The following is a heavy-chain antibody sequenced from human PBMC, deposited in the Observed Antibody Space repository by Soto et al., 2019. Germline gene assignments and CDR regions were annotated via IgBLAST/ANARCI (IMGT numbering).Heavy chain of an antibody. J-gene: IGHJ4*02. Sequence: GGSLRLSCAASGFTFTRYSMNWVRQAPGKGLEWVAYIGNTLDTIYYADSVKGRFTVSRDNSKNTLDLHMSSLRAEDTAVYYCATVHSTSRSFDYWGQGTLVTVSS. CDR1: GFTFTRYS. D-gene: IGHD6-6*01. V-gene: IGHV3-48*01. CDR3: ATVHSTSRSFDY. CDR2: IGNTLDTI.